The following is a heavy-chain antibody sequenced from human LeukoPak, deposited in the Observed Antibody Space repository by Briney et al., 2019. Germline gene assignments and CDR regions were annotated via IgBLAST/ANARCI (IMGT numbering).Heavy chain of an antibody. D-gene: IGHD5-24*01. CDR1: GVSISSSSYY. CDR2: IYYSGST. Sequence: SETLSLTCTVSGVSISSSSYYWGWIRQPPGKGLEWIGSIYYSGSTYYNPSLKSRVTISVDTSKNQFSLKLSSVTAADTAVYYCARRRMASWFDPWGQGTLVTVSS. CDR3: ARRRMASWFDP. V-gene: IGHV4-39*01. J-gene: IGHJ5*02.